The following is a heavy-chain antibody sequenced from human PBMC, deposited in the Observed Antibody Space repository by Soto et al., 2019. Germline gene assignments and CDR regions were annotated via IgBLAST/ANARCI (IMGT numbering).Heavy chain of an antibody. CDR2: FSGGGDVA. V-gene: IGHV3-23*01. Sequence: GGSLRLSCAASGFPFDTSAMICVRQAPGKGPEWLPLFSGGGDVAYYAESVKGRFTSSRDNSKNTLYLQMTFLRVDDTAVYYCAKYSGDFPVYNGLNVWGQGTTVTVSS. J-gene: IGHJ6*02. CDR3: AKYSGDFPVYNGLNV. CDR1: GFPFDTSA. D-gene: IGHD1-26*01.